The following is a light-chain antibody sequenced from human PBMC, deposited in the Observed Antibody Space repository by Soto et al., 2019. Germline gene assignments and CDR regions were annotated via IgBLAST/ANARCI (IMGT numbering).Light chain of an antibody. CDR2: SND. V-gene: IGLV1-44*01. Sequence: QSVLTQPPSASATPGQRVSISCSGSSSNIGRFPVNWYQQLPGTAPKLLMYSNDQRPSGVPDRFFGSKSDTSASLAISGLQSADEADYYCAAWDDSLNGHYVFGTGTQLTVL. CDR1: SSNIGRFP. J-gene: IGLJ1*01. CDR3: AAWDDSLNGHYV.